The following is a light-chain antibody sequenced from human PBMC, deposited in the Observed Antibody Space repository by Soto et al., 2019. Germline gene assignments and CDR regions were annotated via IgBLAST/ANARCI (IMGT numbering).Light chain of an antibody. Sequence: DIQMTQSPSTLSASVGDRVTITCRASQTITTSLAWYQQKPGKAPKLLIYKASSLESGVPSRFSGSGSGTEFHLTISSLQPDDFATYYCQQYDSYSLRTFGQGTRVEI. J-gene: IGKJ1*01. CDR3: QQYDSYSLRT. V-gene: IGKV1-5*03. CDR1: QTITTS. CDR2: KAS.